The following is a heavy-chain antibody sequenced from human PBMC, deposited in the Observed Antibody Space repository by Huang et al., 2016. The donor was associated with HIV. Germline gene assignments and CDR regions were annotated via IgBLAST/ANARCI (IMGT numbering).Heavy chain of an antibody. CDR3: AKDADTSGYDVLGPFGS. CDR1: GFTFSSYA. V-gene: IGHV3-23*01. D-gene: IGHD3-3*01. Sequence: EVLLLESGGGLVQPGGSLRLSCVASGFTFSSYAMSWVRQAPGKGLEWVSGMTDGIKNRYYEHSGKGRFAVSRDDSTNTLYLQMNSLRAEDTAVYYCAKDADTSGYDVLGPFGSWGQGTLVTVSS. CDR2: MTDGIKNR. J-gene: IGHJ4*02.